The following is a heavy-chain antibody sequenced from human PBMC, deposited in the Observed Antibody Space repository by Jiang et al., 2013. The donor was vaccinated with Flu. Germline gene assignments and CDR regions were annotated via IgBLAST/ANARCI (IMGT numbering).Heavy chain of an antibody. J-gene: IGHJ4*02. D-gene: IGHD6-19*01. CDR1: GYTFTNYA. V-gene: IGHV7-4-1*02. CDR3: ARGKTAVAGSGFGVYFGY. Sequence: QSGSELKKPGASVKVSCKASGYTFTNYAVNWVRQAPGQGLEWMGWIDTDTGIPTYAQGFTGRFVFSLDTSVSTAYLQISSLKAEDTAVYYCARGKTAVAGSGFGVYFGYWGQGTLVTVSS. CDR2: IDTDTGIP.